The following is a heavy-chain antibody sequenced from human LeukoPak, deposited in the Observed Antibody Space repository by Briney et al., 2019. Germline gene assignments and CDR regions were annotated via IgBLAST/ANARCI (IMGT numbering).Heavy chain of an antibody. Sequence: SETLSLTCAVYGGSFSGCYWSWIRQPPGKGLEWMGEINHSGSTNYNPSLKSRVTISVDTSKNQFSLKLSSVTAADTAVYYCARGISDILTGYFWFDPWGQGTLVTVSS. CDR3: ARGISDILTGYFWFDP. D-gene: IGHD3-9*01. V-gene: IGHV4-34*01. CDR2: INHSGST. J-gene: IGHJ5*02. CDR1: GGSFSGCY.